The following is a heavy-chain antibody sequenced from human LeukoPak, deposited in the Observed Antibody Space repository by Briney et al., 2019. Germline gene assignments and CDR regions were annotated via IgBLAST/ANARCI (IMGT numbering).Heavy chain of an antibody. CDR3: ARGPLRSAAGIRRGSDY. CDR1: GGSISSSSDD. Sequence: KPSGTLSLTCTVSGGSISSSSDDWGWIRQPPGKGLEGIWEINHSGSTNYNPSLKSLVTISVDTSKNQFSLKLSSVTAADTAVYYCARGPLRSAAGIRRGSDYWGQGTLVTVSS. V-gene: IGHV4-39*07. J-gene: IGHJ4*02. D-gene: IGHD6-13*01. CDR2: INHSGST.